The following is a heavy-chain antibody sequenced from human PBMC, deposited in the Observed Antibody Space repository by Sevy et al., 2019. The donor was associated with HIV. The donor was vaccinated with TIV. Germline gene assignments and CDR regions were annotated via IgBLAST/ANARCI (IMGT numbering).Heavy chain of an antibody. J-gene: IGHJ4*02. CDR2: ITLSGSSM. V-gene: IGHV3-48*03. D-gene: IGHD6-19*01. CDR3: AIDRQGITVAGTAIDY. CDR1: GFTFSSYE. Sequence: GESLKISCAASGFTFSSYEMNWVRQAPGKGLEWISYITLSGSSMCYADSVKGRFTISRDNAKNSLYLQMNSLRAEDTAVYYCAIDRQGITVAGTAIDYWGQGTLVTVSS.